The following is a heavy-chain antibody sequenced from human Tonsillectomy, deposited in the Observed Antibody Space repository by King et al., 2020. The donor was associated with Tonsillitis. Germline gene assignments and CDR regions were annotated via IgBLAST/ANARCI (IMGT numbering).Heavy chain of an antibody. V-gene: IGHV3-9*01. CDR3: AKGVNYYGSGTYDY. J-gene: IGHJ4*02. CDR1: GFTFDDYA. Sequence: VQLVQSGGGLVQPGRSLRLSCAASGFTFDDYAMHWVRQAPGKGLEWVSGISWNSGSIGYADSVKGRFTISRDNAKNSLYLQMNSLRAEDTALYYCAKGVNYYGSGTYDYWGQGTLVTVSS. D-gene: IGHD3-10*01. CDR2: ISWNSGSI.